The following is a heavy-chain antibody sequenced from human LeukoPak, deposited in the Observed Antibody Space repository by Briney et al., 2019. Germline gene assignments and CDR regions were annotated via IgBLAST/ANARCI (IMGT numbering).Heavy chain of an antibody. D-gene: IGHD3-22*01. CDR3: ARGGSGYYDSSGYID. V-gene: IGHV1-2*04. CDR2: INPNSGGT. J-gene: IGHJ4*02. Sequence: ASVKVSCKASGYTFTGYYMHWVRQAPGQGLEWMGWINPNSGGTNYAQKFQGWVTMTRDTSISTAYMELSRLRSDDTAVYYCARGGSGYYDSSGYIDWGQGTLVTVSS. CDR1: GYTFTGYY.